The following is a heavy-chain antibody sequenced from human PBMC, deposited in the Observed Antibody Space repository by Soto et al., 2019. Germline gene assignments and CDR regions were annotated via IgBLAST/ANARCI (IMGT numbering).Heavy chain of an antibody. J-gene: IGHJ4*02. CDR3: AGSIAAAGYFDY. V-gene: IGHV3-33*01. CDR2: IWYDGSNK. CDR1: GFTFSSYG. D-gene: IGHD6-13*01. Sequence: QVQLVESGGGVVQPGRSLRLSCAASGFTFSSYGMHWVRQAPGKGLEWVAVIWYDGSNKYYADSVKGRFTISRDNSKNTLYLQMNSLRAEDTAVYYCAGSIAAAGYFDYWGQGTLVTVSS.